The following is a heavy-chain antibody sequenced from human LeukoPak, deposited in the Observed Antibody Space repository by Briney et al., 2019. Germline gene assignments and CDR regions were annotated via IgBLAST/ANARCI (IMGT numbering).Heavy chain of an antibody. CDR2: ISGSGGST. V-gene: IGHV3-23*01. J-gene: IGHJ4*02. CDR3: AKGSSTICSGGSCYIDN. D-gene: IGHD2-15*01. Sequence: GASLRLSCAASGFTFSSYAMSWVRQAPGKGLEWVSAISGSGGSTYYADSVKGRFTISRDNSKNTLYLQMNSLRAEDTAVYYCAKGSSTICSGGSCYIDNRGQGTLVTVSS. CDR1: GFTFSSYA.